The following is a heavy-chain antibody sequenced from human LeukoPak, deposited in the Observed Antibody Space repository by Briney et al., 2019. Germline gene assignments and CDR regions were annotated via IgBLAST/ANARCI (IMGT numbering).Heavy chain of an antibody. J-gene: IGHJ4*02. CDR2: ISSSSSYI. V-gene: IGHV3-21*01. D-gene: IGHD3-10*01. Sequence: TTGGSLRLSCAASGFTFSSCGFNWVRQAPGKGLEWVSSISSSSSYIYYADSVKGRFTISRDNAKNSLYLQMNSLRAEDTAVYYCARDRGLIFDYWGQGTLVTVSS. CDR1: GFTFSSCG. CDR3: ARDRGLIFDY.